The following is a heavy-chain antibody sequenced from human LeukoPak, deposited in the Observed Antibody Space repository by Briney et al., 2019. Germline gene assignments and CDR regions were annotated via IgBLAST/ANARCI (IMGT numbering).Heavy chain of an antibody. CDR2: IYTSGST. CDR3: ARVALAGAFDI. Sequence: SETLSLTCTVSGGSISIYYWSWIRQPAGKGLEWIGRIYTSGSTNYNPSRKSRVTMSVDTSKNQFYLKLSSVTAADTAVYYCARVALAGAFDIWGQGTMVTVSS. J-gene: IGHJ3*02. V-gene: IGHV4-4*07. CDR1: GGSISIYY. D-gene: IGHD6-19*01.